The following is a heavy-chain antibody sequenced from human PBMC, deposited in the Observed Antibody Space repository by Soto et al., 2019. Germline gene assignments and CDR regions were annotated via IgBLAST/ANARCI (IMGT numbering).Heavy chain of an antibody. Sequence: ASVKVSCKASGYTFTSYGISWVRQAPGQGLEWMGRISAYNGNTNYAQKLQGRVTMTTDTSTSTAYMELRSLRSDDTAVYYCARVADYYDSSGYNHNWFDPWGQGTLVTVSS. CDR1: GYTFTSYG. V-gene: IGHV1-18*04. CDR3: ARVADYYDSSGYNHNWFDP. CDR2: ISAYNGNT. J-gene: IGHJ5*02. D-gene: IGHD3-22*01.